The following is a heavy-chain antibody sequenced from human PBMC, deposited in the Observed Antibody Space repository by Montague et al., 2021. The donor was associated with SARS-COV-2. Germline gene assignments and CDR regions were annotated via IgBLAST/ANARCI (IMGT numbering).Heavy chain of an antibody. D-gene: IGHD3-10*01. V-gene: IGHV2-5*01. J-gene: IGHJ4*02. CDR3: AHRGMIRGLIFDY. Sequence: PALGKPTQTLTLTCTFSGFSLRSDDEGVAWIRQSPGQALEWLAVIYWNGDKRYSPSLQRRLTITKYTSENQVVLTMTNMDPVDTATYYCAHRGMIRGLIFDYWGQGTLVTVSS. CDR1: GFSLRSDDEG. CDR2: IYWNGDK.